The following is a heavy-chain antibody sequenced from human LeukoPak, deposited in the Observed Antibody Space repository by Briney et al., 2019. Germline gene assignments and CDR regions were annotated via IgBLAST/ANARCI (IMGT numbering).Heavy chain of an antibody. CDR1: GFTFDDYA. CDR2: ISWNSASI. D-gene: IGHD1-14*01. J-gene: IGHJ4*02. V-gene: IGHV3-9*01. Sequence: GGSLRLSCAASGFTFDDYAMHWVRQAPGKGLEWVSSISWNSASIGYADSVKGRLTISRDNAKNFLYLQMNSLRAEDTALYYCAKDAGYETGPFDYWGQGTLVTVSS. CDR3: AKDAGYETGPFDY.